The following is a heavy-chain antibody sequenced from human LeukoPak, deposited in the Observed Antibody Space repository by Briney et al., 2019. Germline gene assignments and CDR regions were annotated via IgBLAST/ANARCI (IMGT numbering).Heavy chain of an antibody. D-gene: IGHD6-13*01. V-gene: IGHV4-59*08. J-gene: IGHJ3*02. CDR3: ARHPARGQQGYAFDI. CDR2: IYFTGNT. Sequence: PSETLSLTCTVSGGSISSHFWSWIRQPPGRGLEWIGYIYFTGNTNYNPSLKSRVTISLDTSENQFSLRLSSVTAADTAVYFCARHPARGQQGYAFDIWGRGTMVTVSS. CDR1: GGSISSHF.